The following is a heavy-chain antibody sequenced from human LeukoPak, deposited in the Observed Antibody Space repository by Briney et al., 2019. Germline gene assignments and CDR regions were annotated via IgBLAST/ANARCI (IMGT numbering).Heavy chain of an antibody. CDR2: ISYYGSNK. V-gene: IGHV3-30-3*01. J-gene: IGHJ3*02. CDR3: VAVESGGVIASDI. D-gene: IGHD2-21*01. Sequence: GGSLRLSCAASGFTFRSYAMHWVRQAPGKGLEWVAVISYYGSNKYYADSVKGRFTNSRDNSKNTLYLQMNRLRAEDTAVYYCVAVESGGVIASDIWGQGTMVTVSS. CDR1: GFTFRSYA.